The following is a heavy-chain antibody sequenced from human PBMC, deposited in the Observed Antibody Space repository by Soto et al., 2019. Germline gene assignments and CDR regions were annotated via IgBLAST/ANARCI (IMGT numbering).Heavy chain of an antibody. J-gene: IGHJ5*02. CDR3: ARDNTQTNWFDP. Sequence: PGGSLRLSCAASGFTFSSYAMHWVRQAPGKGLEWVAVISYDGSNKYYADSVKGRFTISRDNAKNSLYLQMNSLRAEDTALYHCARDNTQTNWFDPWGQGTLVTVSS. CDR2: ISYDGSNK. D-gene: IGHD2-2*02. V-gene: IGHV3-30-3*01. CDR1: GFTFSSYA.